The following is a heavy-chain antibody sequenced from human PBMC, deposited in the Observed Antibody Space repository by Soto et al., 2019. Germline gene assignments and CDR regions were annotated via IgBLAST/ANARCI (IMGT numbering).Heavy chain of an antibody. V-gene: IGHV3-11*01. D-gene: IGHD6-19*01. CDR3: ATPSLYSSGWYRRFDY. CDR2: ISSSGSTI. Sequence: GGSLRLSCAASGFTFSDYYMSWIRQAPGKGLEWVSYISSSGSTIYYADSVKGRFTISRDNAKNSLYLQMNSLRAEDTAVYYCATPSLYSSGWYRRFDYWGQGTLVTVSS. J-gene: IGHJ4*02. CDR1: GFTFSDYY.